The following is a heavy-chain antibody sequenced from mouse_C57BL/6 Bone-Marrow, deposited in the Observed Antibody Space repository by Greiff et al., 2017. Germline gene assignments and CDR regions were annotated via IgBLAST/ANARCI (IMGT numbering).Heavy chain of an antibody. J-gene: IGHJ3*01. CDR2: IRNKANNHAT. CDR3: TSITTVPAWFAY. V-gene: IGHV6-6*01. CDR1: GFTFSDAW. D-gene: IGHD1-1*01. Sequence: EVKLVESGGGLVQPGGSMKLSCAASGFTFSDAWMDWVRQSPEKGLEWVAEIRNKANNHATYYAESVKGRFTISRDDSKSSVYLQMNSLRAEDTGIYYCTSITTVPAWFAYWGQGTLVTVSA.